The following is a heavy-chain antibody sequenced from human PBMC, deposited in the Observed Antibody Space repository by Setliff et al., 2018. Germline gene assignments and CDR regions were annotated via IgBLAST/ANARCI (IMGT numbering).Heavy chain of an antibody. V-gene: IGHV4-39*01. CDR3: ARTGTYRYFDY. CDR2: VHYSGNT. Sequence: SETLSLTCTFFGGSISTVTYYWAWIRQPPGKGLEWIGNVHYSGNTYYKSSLQSRVSISADTSKSQFYLRLSSVTAADTGVYYCARTGTYRYFDYWGQGTLVTVSS. J-gene: IGHJ4*02. D-gene: IGHD1-1*01. CDR1: GGSISTVTYY.